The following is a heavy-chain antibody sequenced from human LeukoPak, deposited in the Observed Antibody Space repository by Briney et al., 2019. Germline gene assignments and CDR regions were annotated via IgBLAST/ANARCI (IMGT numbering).Heavy chain of an antibody. Sequence: VASVKVSCKASGYTFTSYGISWVRQAPGQGLEWMGWISAYNGNTKYAQKLQGRVTMTTDTSTSTAYMELRSLRSDDTAVCYCARNDYYDSSGYYDYWGQGTLITVSS. J-gene: IGHJ4*02. CDR1: GYTFTSYG. CDR3: ARNDYYDSSGYYDY. D-gene: IGHD3-22*01. V-gene: IGHV1-18*01. CDR2: ISAYNGNT.